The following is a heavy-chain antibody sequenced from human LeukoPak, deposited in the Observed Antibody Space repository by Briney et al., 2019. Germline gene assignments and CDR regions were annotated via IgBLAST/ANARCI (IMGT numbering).Heavy chain of an antibody. J-gene: IGHJ5*02. Sequence: ASVKVSCKASGYTFTGYYMHWVRQAPGQGLEWMGWISPNSGGTNYAQKFQGRVTMTRDTSISTAYMELSRLRSDDTAVYYCARDVVVVVPAARGPYNWFDPWGQGTLVTVSS. CDR3: ARDVVVVVPAARGPYNWFDP. CDR2: ISPNSGGT. D-gene: IGHD2-2*01. CDR1: GYTFTGYY. V-gene: IGHV1-2*02.